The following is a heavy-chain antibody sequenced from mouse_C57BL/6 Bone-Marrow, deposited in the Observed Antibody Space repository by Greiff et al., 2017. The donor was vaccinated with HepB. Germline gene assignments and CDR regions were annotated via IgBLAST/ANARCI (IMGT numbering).Heavy chain of an antibody. J-gene: IGHJ3*01. CDR2: ISSGSSTI. V-gene: IGHV5-17*01. D-gene: IGHD1-1*01. CDR1: GFTFSDYG. Sequence: DVHLVESGGGLVKPGGSLKLSCAASGFTFSDYGMHWVRQAPEKGLEWVAYISSGSSTIYYADTVKGRFTISRDNAKNTLFLQMTSLRSEDTAMYYCAGSSPFAYWGQGTLVTVSA. CDR3: AGSSPFAY.